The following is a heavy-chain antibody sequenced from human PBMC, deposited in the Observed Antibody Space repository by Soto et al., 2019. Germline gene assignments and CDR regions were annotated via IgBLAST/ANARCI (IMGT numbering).Heavy chain of an antibody. CDR3: AREVGYYDSSGYSPAL. J-gene: IGHJ4*02. CDR1: GYSFTNYP. D-gene: IGHD3-22*01. V-gene: IGHV1-3*01. CDR2: IHPGGGNT. Sequence: ASVKVSCKASGYSFTNYPIHWVRQAPGQGLEWMGRIHPGGGNTEYARHFQGRVTMTRDTSTSTVYMELSSLRSEDTAVYYCAREVGYYDSSGYSPALWGQGTLVTVSS.